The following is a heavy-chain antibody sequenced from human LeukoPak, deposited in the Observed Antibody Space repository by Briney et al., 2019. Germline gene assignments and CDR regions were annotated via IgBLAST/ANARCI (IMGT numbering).Heavy chain of an antibody. V-gene: IGHV3-20*04. CDR3: ARDEGFCSGGRCHISGFDY. J-gene: IGHJ4*02. D-gene: IGHD2-15*01. Sequence: GGSLRLSCAASGFTSDDYSMSWVRQAPGKGLEWVFGINWNGGSTGYADSVKGRFTISRHNAKNSLYLEMNSLRAEDTAVYYCARDEGFCSGGRCHISGFDYWGQGILVTVSS. CDR2: INWNGGST. CDR1: GFTSDDYS.